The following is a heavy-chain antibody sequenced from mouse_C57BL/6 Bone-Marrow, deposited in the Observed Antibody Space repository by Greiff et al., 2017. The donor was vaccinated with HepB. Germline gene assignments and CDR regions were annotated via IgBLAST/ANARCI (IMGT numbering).Heavy chain of an antibody. D-gene: IGHD1-1*01. Sequence: QVQLQQPGAELVKPGASVKLSCKASGYTFTSYWMHWVKQRPGQGLEWIGMIHPNSGSTNYNEKFKSKATLTVDKSSSTAYMQLSSLTSEDSAVYYCARSAPIYYGRGYWGQGTTLTVSS. CDR3: ARSAPIYYGRGY. V-gene: IGHV1-64*01. CDR2: IHPNSGST. J-gene: IGHJ2*01. CDR1: GYTFTSYW.